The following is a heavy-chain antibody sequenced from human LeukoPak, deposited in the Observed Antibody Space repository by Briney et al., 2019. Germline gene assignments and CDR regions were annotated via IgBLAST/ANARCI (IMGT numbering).Heavy chain of an antibody. D-gene: IGHD3-22*01. V-gene: IGHV3-21*01. CDR1: GFTFSSYS. CDR3: AGDPLYYYDSSGYSAEDY. CDR2: ISSSGSYI. Sequence: GGSLRLSCAASGFTFSSYSMTWVRQAPGKGLEWVSSISSSGSYIYYADSVKGRFTISRDNAKNSLYLQMNSLRVEDTAVYYCAGDPLYYYDSSGYSAEDYWGQGTLVTVSS. J-gene: IGHJ4*02.